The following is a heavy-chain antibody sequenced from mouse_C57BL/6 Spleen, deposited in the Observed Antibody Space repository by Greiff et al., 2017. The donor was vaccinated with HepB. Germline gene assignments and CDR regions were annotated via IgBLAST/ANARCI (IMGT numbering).Heavy chain of an antibody. CDR1: GYSITSGYD. CDR3: ARFYYGSSYGYFDV. D-gene: IGHD1-1*01. J-gene: IGHJ1*03. V-gene: IGHV3-1*01. CDR2: ISYSGST. Sequence: DVQLVESGPGMVKPSQSLSLTCTVTGYSITSGYDWHWIRHFPGNKLEWMGYISYSGSTNYNPSLKSRISITHDTSKNHFFLKLNSVTTEDTATYYCARFYYGSSYGYFDVWGTGTTVTVSS.